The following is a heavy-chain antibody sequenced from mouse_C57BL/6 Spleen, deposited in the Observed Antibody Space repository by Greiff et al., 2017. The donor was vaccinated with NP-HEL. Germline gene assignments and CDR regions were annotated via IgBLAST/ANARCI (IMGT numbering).Heavy chain of an antibody. J-gene: IGHJ2*01. V-gene: IGHV14-1*01. CDR3: TYITTVVAPFNY. CDR1: GFNIKDYY. Sequence: VQLQQSGAELVRPGASVKLSCTASGFNIKDYYMHWVKQRPEQGLEWIGRIDPEDGDTEYAPKFQGKATMTADTSSNTAYLQLSSLTSEDTAVYYCTYITTVVAPFNYWGQGTTLTVSS. D-gene: IGHD1-1*01. CDR2: IDPEDGDT.